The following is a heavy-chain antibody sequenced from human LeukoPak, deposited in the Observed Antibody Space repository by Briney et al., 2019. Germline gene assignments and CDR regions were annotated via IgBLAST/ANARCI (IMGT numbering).Heavy chain of an antibody. CDR2: ISYDGSNK. V-gene: IGHV3-30*04. J-gene: IGHJ4*02. CDR1: GFTFSSYA. CDR3: TGNYYGSGSYADFDY. D-gene: IGHD3-10*01. Sequence: QSGGSLRLSCAASGFTFSSYAMHWVRQAPGKGLEWVAVISYDGSNKYYADSVKGRFTISRDNSKNTLYLQMNSLRAEDTAVYYCTGNYYGSGSYADFDYWGQGTLVTVS.